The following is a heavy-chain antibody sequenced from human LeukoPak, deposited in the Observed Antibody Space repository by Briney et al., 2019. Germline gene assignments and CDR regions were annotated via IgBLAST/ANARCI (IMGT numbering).Heavy chain of an antibody. CDR1: GFTVSSNY. J-gene: IGHJ3*02. V-gene: IGHV3-66*01. CDR2: IYSGGST. D-gene: IGHD3-22*01. Sequence: GGSLRLSCAASGFTVSSNYMSWVRQAPGKGLEWVSVIYSGGSTYYADSVKGRFTISRDNSKNTLYLQMNSLRAEDTAVYYCASAPPNYDSIDAFDIWGQGTMVTVSS. CDR3: ASAPPNYDSIDAFDI.